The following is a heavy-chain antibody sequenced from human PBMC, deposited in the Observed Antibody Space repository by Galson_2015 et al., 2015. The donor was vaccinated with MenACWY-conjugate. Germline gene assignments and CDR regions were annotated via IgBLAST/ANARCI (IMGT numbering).Heavy chain of an antibody. CDR1: GGSINIAGYY. V-gene: IGHV4-39*06. CDR3: ARGGYDLDH. D-gene: IGHD5-12*01. Sequence: ETLSLTCKVSGGSINIAGYYWVWIRQPPGKGLEWIGTRYYSGSIYYNPSLKSRAAISVDTSTNHFPLRLSSVIAADTAVYYCARGGYDLDHWGQGTLVTVSS. J-gene: IGHJ4*02. CDR2: RYYSGSI.